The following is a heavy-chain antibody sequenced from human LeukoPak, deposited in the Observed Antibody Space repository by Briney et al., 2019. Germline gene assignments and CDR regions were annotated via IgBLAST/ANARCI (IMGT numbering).Heavy chain of an antibody. J-gene: IGHJ4*02. CDR3: ARAMTS. Sequence: PGGSLRLSCTASGFTFSSYEMNWVRQAPGKGLEWVSHISSSGTIIYYADSVKGRFTISRDNANNSLYLQMNSLRAEDTAVYYCARAMTSWGQGTLVTVSS. CDR2: ISSSGTII. CDR1: GFTFSSYE. D-gene: IGHD4-11*01. V-gene: IGHV3-48*03.